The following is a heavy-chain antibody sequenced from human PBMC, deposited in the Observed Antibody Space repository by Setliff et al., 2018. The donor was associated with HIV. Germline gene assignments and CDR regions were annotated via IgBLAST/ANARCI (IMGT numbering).Heavy chain of an antibody. CDR3: GKDYTRTFWEYDWYDL. V-gene: IGHV3-23*01. CDR1: GFTFSNYW. CDR2: INGDGDSK. Sequence: LRLSCAASGFTFSNYWMDWVRQAPGKGLEWVSGINGDGDSKYYADSVKGRFTISRDNSKDTLYLQMNDLRAEDTALYYCGKDYTRTFWEYDWYDLWGQGTQVTVSS. D-gene: IGHD3-3*01. J-gene: IGHJ5*02.